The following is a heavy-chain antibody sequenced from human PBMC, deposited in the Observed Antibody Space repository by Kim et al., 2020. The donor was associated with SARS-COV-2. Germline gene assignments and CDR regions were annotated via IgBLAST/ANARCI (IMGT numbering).Heavy chain of an antibody. CDR2: IYYNGDS. D-gene: IGHD5-18*01. CDR1: GGSITSSSYY. CDR3: ARRGNSNWFLDY. Sequence: ETLSLTCTVSGGSITSSSYYWGWIRQPPGKGLEWIGSIYYNGDSYHNPSLKSRVTMLIDTSRNQFSLKLSSVTAADTAVYYCARRGNSNWFLDYWGPGSLVTVSS. V-gene: IGHV4-39*01. J-gene: IGHJ4*02.